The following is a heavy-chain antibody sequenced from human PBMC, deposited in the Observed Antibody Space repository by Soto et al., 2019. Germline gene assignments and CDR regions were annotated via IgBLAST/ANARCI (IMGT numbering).Heavy chain of an antibody. CDR2: IYNGGST. J-gene: IGHJ4*02. CDR1: GDSVSSVGFH. V-gene: IGHV4-30-4*01. CDR3: VRATYFSDSSGYTRCLDY. D-gene: IGHD3-22*01. Sequence: KASETLSLTCTVSGDSVSSVGFHWAWLRRPPGKGLEWIGYIYNGGSTYYRPPLESRMHMSLDATRNHYSLRLTSVTAADTAVYYCVRATYFSDSSGYTRCLDYWGQGTLVTVSS.